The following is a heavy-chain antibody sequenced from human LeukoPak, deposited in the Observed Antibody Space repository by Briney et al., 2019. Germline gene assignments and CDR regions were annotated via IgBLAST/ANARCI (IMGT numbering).Heavy chain of an antibody. J-gene: IGHJ4*02. CDR3: ASGSAAAGTGPY. V-gene: IGHV1-69*04. D-gene: IGHD6-13*01. Sequence: SVKVSCKASGGTFSNYAISWVRQAPGQGLEWMGRIIPILDIANYAQKFQGRVTITADKSTSTAYMELSSLRSEDTAVYYCASGSAAAGTGPYWGQGTLVTVSS. CDR1: GGTFSNYA. CDR2: IIPILDIA.